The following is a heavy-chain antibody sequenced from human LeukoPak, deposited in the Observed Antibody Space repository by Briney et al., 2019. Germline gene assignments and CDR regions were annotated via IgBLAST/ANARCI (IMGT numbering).Heavy chain of an antibody. CDR3: ARDGGLHTNFDY. CDR1: GFTFRKYL. J-gene: IGHJ4*02. CDR2: TKPDGTAE. D-gene: IGHD2-15*01. Sequence: GGVLRISCAAPGFTFRKYLMGWGRPAPGEGLEWVANTKPDGTAEYYADSVRGRFTTSRDNANNFLYLQMNSLRGEDTAVYYCARDGGLHTNFDYWGQGTLVTVSS. V-gene: IGHV3-7*01.